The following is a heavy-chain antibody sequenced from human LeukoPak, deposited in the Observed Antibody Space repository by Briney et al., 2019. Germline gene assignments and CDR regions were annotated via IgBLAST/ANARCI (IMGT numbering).Heavy chain of an antibody. CDR2: INPDSGGT. CDR1: GYTFTDYY. CDR3: ARAKEKSIAARYFDY. V-gene: IGHV1-2*06. Sequence: ASVKVSCKASGYTFTDYYMHWVRQAPGQGLEWIGRINPDSGGTNSAQKFQGRVTVTRDTSISTTYMELGSLRSDDTAVYYCARAKEKSIAARYFDYWGQGTLVTVSS. D-gene: IGHD6-6*01. J-gene: IGHJ4*02.